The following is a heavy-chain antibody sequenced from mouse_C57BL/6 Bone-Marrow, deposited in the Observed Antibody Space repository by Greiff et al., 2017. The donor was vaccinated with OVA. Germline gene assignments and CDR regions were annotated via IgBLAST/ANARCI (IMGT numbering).Heavy chain of an antibody. D-gene: IGHD3-2*02. CDR3: ARQLRLRKVFDY. CDR2: IYPGSGST. Sequence: QVQLQQPGAELVKPGASVKMSCKASGYTFTSYWITWVKQRPGQGLEWIGDIYPGSGSTNYNEKFKSKATLTVDTSSSTAYMQLSSLTSEDSAVYYCARQLRLRKVFDYWGQGTTRTVSS. CDR1: GYTFTSYW. J-gene: IGHJ2*01. V-gene: IGHV1-55*01.